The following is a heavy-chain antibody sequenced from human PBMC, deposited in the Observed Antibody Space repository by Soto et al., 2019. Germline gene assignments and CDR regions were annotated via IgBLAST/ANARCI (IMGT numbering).Heavy chain of an antibody. Sequence: GGSLRLSCAASGFTFDDYAMYWVRQVLGKGLEWVSSISWSSAAYADSVKGRFTISRDNAKNTLFLQMNSLRAEDTAVYYCARDGYDYASGQFDSWGQGTLVTVSS. CDR1: GFTFDDYA. D-gene: IGHD5-12*01. V-gene: IGHV3-9*01. J-gene: IGHJ4*02. CDR2: ISWSSA. CDR3: ARDGYDYASGQFDS.